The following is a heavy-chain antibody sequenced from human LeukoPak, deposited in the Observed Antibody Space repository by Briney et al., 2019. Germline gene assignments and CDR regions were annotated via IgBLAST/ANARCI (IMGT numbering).Heavy chain of an antibody. D-gene: IGHD3-16*01. CDR1: GYSFSRNW. Sequence: GESLKISCQAAGYSFSRNWIGCLRQMAGKRLEWMGIINPVDSEARYSPSFQGQVTMSVDMSVTTANLQWSSLEASDTAVFYCARLVLGNWGDGFDVWGQGTMVTVSS. CDR2: INPVDSEA. J-gene: IGHJ3*01. V-gene: IGHV5-51*01. CDR3: ARLVLGNWGDGFDV.